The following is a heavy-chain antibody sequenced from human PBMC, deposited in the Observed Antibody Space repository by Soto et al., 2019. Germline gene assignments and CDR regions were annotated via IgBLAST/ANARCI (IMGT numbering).Heavy chain of an antibody. V-gene: IGHV3-23*01. J-gene: IGHJ4*02. Sequence: VQLLDSGGGLVQPGGSLRLSCAASGFTFNNYGMSWVRQAPGKGLEWVSAISGSGDTTYYADSVKGRFTISRDNSKNALYLQMSCLRADDTAVYYCAKDSGWLHDSWGQGTLVTVSS. D-gene: IGHD6-19*01. CDR3: AKDSGWLHDS. CDR2: ISGSGDTT. CDR1: GFTFNNYG.